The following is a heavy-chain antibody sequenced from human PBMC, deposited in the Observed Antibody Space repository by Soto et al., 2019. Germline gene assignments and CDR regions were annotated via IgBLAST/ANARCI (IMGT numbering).Heavy chain of an antibody. CDR1: GYSFTSYW. CDR3: AREKVVAASQANYYYYGMDV. V-gene: IGHV5-10-1*01. Sequence: GESLKISCNGSGYSFTSYWISWVRQMPWKGLEWMGRIDPSDSYTNYSPSFQGHVTISADKSISTAYLQWSSLKASDTAMYYCAREKVVAASQANYYYYGMDVWGQGTTVTVSS. D-gene: IGHD2-15*01. J-gene: IGHJ6*02. CDR2: IDPSDSYT.